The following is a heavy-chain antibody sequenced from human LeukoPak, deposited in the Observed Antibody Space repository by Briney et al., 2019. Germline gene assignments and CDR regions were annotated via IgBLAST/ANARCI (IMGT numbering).Heavy chain of an antibody. V-gene: IGHV4-39*07. CDR3: ARGADYYDSSGYYRFDP. J-gene: IGHJ5*02. Sequence: TSETLSLTCTVSGGSISSSSYYWGWIRQPPGKGLEWIGSIYYSGSTYYNPSLKSRVTISVDTSKNQFSLKLSSVTAADTAVYYCARGADYYDSSGYYRFDPWGQGTLATVSS. CDR1: GGSISSSSYY. D-gene: IGHD3-22*01. CDR2: IYYSGST.